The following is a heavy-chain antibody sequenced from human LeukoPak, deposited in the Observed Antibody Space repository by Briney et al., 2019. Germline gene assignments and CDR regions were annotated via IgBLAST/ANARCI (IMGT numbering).Heavy chain of an antibody. Sequence: SVKVSCKASGGTFSGYAISWVRQAPGQGLEWMGGIIPIFGTANYAQKFQGRVTITADESTSTAYMELSSLRSEDTVVYYCARGDIVVVPAAISGWFDPWGQGTLVTVSS. CDR1: GGTFSGYA. J-gene: IGHJ5*02. V-gene: IGHV1-69*13. CDR2: IIPIFGTA. CDR3: ARGDIVVVPAAISGWFDP. D-gene: IGHD2-2*01.